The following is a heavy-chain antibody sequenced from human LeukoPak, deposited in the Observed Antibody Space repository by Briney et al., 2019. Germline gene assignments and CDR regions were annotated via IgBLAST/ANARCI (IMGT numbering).Heavy chain of an antibody. D-gene: IGHD5-24*01. CDR2: IKSDGSST. CDR3: ARDWVYKIDY. CDR1: GFTFSSYW. V-gene: IGHV3-74*01. J-gene: IGHJ4*02. Sequence: PGGSLRLSCAASGFTFSSYWMHWVRQAPGKGLVWVSRIKSDGSSTSYADSVKGRFTISRDNAKNTLTLQMNSLRVEDTAVYFCARDWVYKIDYWGRGTLVTVSS.